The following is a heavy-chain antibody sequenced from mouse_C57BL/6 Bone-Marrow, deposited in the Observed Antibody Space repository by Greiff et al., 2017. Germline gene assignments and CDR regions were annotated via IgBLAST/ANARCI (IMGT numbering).Heavy chain of an antibody. CDR2: IDPENGDT. CDR3: TTGYYYGSKDWYFDV. V-gene: IGHV14-4*01. D-gene: IGHD1-1*01. J-gene: IGHJ1*03. Sequence: EVQLQQSGAELVRPGASVKLSCTASGFNIKDDYMHWVKQRPEQGLEWIGWIDPENGDTEYASKFQGKATITADTSSNTAYLQLSSLTSEDTAVYYCTTGYYYGSKDWYFDVWGTGTTVTVSS. CDR1: GFNIKDDY.